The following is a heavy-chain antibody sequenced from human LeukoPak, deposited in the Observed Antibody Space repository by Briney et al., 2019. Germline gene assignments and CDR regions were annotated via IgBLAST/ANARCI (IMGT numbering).Heavy chain of an antibody. V-gene: IGHV4-38-2*02. J-gene: IGHJ4*02. D-gene: IGHD3-10*01. CDR2: IYHSGST. CDR1: GYSISSGYY. CDR3: ARCYGSGSYYKVQPDY. Sequence: SETLSLTCTVSGYSISSGYYWGWIRQPPGKGLEWIGSIYHSGSTYYNPSLKSRVTISVDTSKNQFSLKLSSVTAADTAVYYCARCYGSGSYYKVQPDYWGQGTLVTVSS.